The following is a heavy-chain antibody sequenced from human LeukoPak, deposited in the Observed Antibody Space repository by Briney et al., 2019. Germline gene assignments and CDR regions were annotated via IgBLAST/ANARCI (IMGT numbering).Heavy chain of an antibody. Sequence: PGGSLRLSCAASGFTFSNAWISWVRQAPGKGLEWVGRIKSKTDGGTTDYAAPVKGRFIISRDDSKNTLYLQMNSLKTEDTAVYYCTTEIVVVVAAASDYWGQGTLVTVSS. J-gene: IGHJ4*02. D-gene: IGHD2-15*01. V-gene: IGHV3-15*01. CDR3: TTEIVVVVAAASDY. CDR2: IKSKTDGGTT. CDR1: GFTFSNAW.